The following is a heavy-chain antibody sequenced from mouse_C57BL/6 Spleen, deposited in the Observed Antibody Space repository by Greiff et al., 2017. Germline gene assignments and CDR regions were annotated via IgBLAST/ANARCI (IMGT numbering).Heavy chain of an antibody. V-gene: IGHV1-81*01. Sequence: VQLQQSGAELVRPGASVKLSCKASGYTFTSYGISWVKQRTGQGLEWIGEIYPRSGNTYYNEKFKGKATLTADKSSSTAYMELRSLTSEDSAVYFCARSEITTVERYFDYWGQGTTLTVSS. J-gene: IGHJ2*01. D-gene: IGHD1-1*01. CDR2: IYPRSGNT. CDR3: ARSEITTVERYFDY. CDR1: GYTFTSYG.